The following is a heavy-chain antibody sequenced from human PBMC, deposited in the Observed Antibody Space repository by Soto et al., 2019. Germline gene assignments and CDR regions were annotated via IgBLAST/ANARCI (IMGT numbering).Heavy chain of an antibody. CDR2: ISGSGGST. D-gene: IGHD3-10*01. Sequence: EVLLLESGGGLVQPGGSLRLSCAVSGFTFRSYAMSWVRQAPGKGLEWVSTISGSGGSTYYADSVKGRFTISRDNSKNTLYRQMNSLRVEDTAVYYCAKGERGKYCSYGVDVWGQGTTVTVSS. CDR3: AKGERGKYCSYGVDV. J-gene: IGHJ6*02. CDR1: GFTFRSYA. V-gene: IGHV3-23*01.